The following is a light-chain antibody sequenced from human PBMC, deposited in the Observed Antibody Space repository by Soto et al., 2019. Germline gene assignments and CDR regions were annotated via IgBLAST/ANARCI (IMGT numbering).Light chain of an antibody. CDR2: EVN. J-gene: IGLJ1*01. CDR1: SSDVGGYNY. V-gene: IGLV2-8*01. Sequence: QSVLTQPHAASGFPGQSFTIPCTGTSSDVGGYNYVSWYQHHPGKAPKLIIHEVNVRPSGVPNRFSGSKSGNTASLTVSGLQADDEADYYCSSYAGSYNYVFGTGTKVTVL. CDR3: SSYAGSYNYV.